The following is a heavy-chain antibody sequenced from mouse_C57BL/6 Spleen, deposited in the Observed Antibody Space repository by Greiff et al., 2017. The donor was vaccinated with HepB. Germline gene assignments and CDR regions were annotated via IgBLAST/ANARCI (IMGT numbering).Heavy chain of an antibody. CDR3: ARYDYGSSLFDY. Sequence: EVMLVESEGGLVQPGSSMKLSCTASGFTFSDYYMAWVRQVPEKGLEWVANINYDGSSTYYLDSLKSRFIISRDNAKNILYLQMSSLKSEDTATYYCARYDYGSSLFDYWGQGTTLTVSS. V-gene: IGHV5-16*01. CDR2: INYDGSST. D-gene: IGHD1-1*01. CDR1: GFTFSDYY. J-gene: IGHJ2*01.